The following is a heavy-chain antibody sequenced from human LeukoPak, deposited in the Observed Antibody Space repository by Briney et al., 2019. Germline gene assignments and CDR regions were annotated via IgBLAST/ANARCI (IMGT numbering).Heavy chain of an antibody. CDR2: ISPNSGGT. J-gene: IGHJ5*02. CDR3: ARGFYSSWYQHWFDR. V-gene: IGHV1-2*02. CDR1: GYTFTGYY. D-gene: IGHD6-13*01. Sequence: GASVKVSCKASGYTFTGYYMHWVRQAPGQGLEWRGWISPNSGGTNYAQKFQGRVTMTRDTSISTAYMELSRLRSDDTAVYYCARGFYSSWYQHWFDRWGQGTLVTVSS.